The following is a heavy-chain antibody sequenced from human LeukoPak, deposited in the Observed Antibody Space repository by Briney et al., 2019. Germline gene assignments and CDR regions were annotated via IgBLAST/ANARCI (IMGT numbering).Heavy chain of an antibody. CDR1: GFTFSTNA. CDR2: ISGSGGST. J-gene: IGHJ4*02. V-gene: IGHV3-23*01. D-gene: IGHD1-26*01. CDR3: GKHRWELTNIDY. Sequence: PGGSLRLSCAASGFTFSTNAMSGLRQAPGKGLEWVSAISGSGGSTYYADSVKGRFTISRDKSKNTLYLQMNSLRAEDTAVYYCGKHRWELTNIDYWGQGTLVTVSS.